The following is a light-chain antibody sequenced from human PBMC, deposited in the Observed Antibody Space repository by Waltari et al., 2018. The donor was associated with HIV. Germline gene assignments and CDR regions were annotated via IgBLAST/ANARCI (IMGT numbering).Light chain of an antibody. V-gene: IGLV2-23*02. Sequence: QSALTQPASVPGSPGPSLTISCTRTSSDVGSYNLVSWYQQHPGNAPKLMIYEVSKRPSGVSNRFSGSKSGNTASLTISGLQAEDEADYYCCSYAGSRVFGGGTKLTVL. CDR3: CSYAGSRV. CDR2: EVS. J-gene: IGLJ3*02. CDR1: SSDVGSYNL.